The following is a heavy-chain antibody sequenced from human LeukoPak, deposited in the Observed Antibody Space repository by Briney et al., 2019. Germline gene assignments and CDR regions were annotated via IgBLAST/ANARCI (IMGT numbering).Heavy chain of an antibody. CDR2: IYYSGST. Sequence: SETLSLTCTVSGGSISSSSYYWGWIRQPPGKGLEWIGSIYYSGSTYYNPSLKSRVTISVDTSKNQFSLKLSSVTAADTAVYYCARLRRYDFWSGSAKDYWGQGTLVTVSS. J-gene: IGHJ4*02. CDR1: GGSISSSSYY. CDR3: ARLRRYDFWSGSAKDY. D-gene: IGHD3-3*01. V-gene: IGHV4-39*01.